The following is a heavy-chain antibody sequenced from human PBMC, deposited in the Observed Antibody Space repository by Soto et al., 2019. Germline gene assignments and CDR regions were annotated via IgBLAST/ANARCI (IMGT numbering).Heavy chain of an antibody. CDR1: GFTFSNYA. CDR2: ISGGDSGT. D-gene: IGHD3-10*01. Sequence: GGSLRLSCAASGFTFSNYALSWVRQAPERGLEWVSAISGGDSGTYYADSVKGRFTVSRDDSTDTLFLQMNSLRAEDTGIYFCAKTLPKSGTAPSYYTLDVWGQGTTVTVSS. V-gene: IGHV3-23*01. CDR3: AKTLPKSGTAPSYYTLDV. J-gene: IGHJ6*02.